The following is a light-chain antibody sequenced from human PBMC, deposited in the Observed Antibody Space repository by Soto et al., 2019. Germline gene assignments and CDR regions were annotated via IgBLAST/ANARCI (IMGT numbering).Light chain of an antibody. J-gene: IGLJ1*01. V-gene: IGLV2-14*01. CDR3: ASYVNKNISFV. CDR2: EIS. CDR1: SSDVGASDF. Sequence: QSALTQPASVSESPGQSITISCTGTSSDVGASDFVSWYQQHPGKAPELIIYEISNRPSGVSSRFSGSKSGNTASLTISGLLAEDEADYYCASYVNKNISFVFGSGTKVTVL.